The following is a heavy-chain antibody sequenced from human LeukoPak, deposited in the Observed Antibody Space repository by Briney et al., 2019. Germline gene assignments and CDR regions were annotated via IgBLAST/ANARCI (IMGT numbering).Heavy chain of an antibody. CDR2: IYLRLST. CDR1: GGSIRSSNW. D-gene: IGHD4-23*01. Sequence: SETLSLTCAVSGGSIRSSNWGSWGRQPPGEGVVLIPQIYLRLSTNSTPSLKSLVTISVDTSNNQFSLKLSSVTAADTAVYYCAQEDTVVSSTYWGQGTLVTVSS. V-gene: IGHV4-4*02. CDR3: AQEDTVVSSTY. J-gene: IGHJ4*02.